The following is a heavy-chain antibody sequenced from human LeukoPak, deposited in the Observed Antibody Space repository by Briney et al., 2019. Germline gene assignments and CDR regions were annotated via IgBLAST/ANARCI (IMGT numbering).Heavy chain of an antibody. CDR3: ARSIYTTVTTWYYFDF. CDR1: GFTFSDYY. V-gene: IGHV3-11*01. J-gene: IGHJ4*02. D-gene: IGHD4-17*01. Sequence: GGSLRLSCAASGFTFSDYYMSWIRQAPGEGLEWVSYISSVSTAIDYADSVKGRFTISRDNAKNSLYLQMTSLRAEDTAVYYCARSIYTTVTTWYYFDFWGQGTLVTVSS. CDR2: ISSVSTAI.